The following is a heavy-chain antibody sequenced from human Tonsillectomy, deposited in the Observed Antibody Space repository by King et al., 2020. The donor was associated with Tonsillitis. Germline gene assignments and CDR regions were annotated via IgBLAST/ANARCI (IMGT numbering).Heavy chain of an antibody. V-gene: IGHV3-64*02. Sequence: GQLVQSGEGLVQPGGSLRLSCAASGFTFSSYAMHWVRQAPGKGLEYVSAISTNGGRTDYADSVKGRFTISRDNSKNTLYLQMGGLRTEDMAVYYCARGSDTPMVTGLDYWGQGTLVTVSS. CDR2: ISTNGGRT. CDR1: GFTFSSYA. D-gene: IGHD5-18*01. CDR3: ARGSDTPMVTGLDY. J-gene: IGHJ4*02.